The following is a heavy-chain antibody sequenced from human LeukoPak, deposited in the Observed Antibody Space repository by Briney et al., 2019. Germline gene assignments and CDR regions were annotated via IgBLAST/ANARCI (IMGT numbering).Heavy chain of an antibody. CDR2: IKPDGSAE. CDR1: GFSFYTHW. CDR3: SGRSGFSSIY. Sequence: GGSLRLSCEASGFSFYTHWMNWVRQFPGGGLEWVANIKPDGSAEYYLDSVKGRFSISRDNVKNLVYLQLNSLRTEDTAVYYCSGRSGFSSIYWGQGTLVTVSS. V-gene: IGHV3-7*01. J-gene: IGHJ4*02. D-gene: IGHD2-2*01.